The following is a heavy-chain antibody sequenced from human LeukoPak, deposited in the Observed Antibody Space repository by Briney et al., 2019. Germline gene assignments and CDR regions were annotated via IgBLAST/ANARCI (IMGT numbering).Heavy chain of an antibody. J-gene: IGHJ4*02. D-gene: IGHD3-22*01. Sequence: ASVKVSCKASGYTFTDFYIHWVRQAPGQGPEWMGWINLHRGATNYAQKFRGRVTMTRDTSISTAYMELNSLQSDDTAIYYCVRENYYYDYWGQGTLVTVSS. CDR3: VRENYYYDY. V-gene: IGHV1-2*02. CDR2: INLHRGAT. CDR1: GYTFTDFY.